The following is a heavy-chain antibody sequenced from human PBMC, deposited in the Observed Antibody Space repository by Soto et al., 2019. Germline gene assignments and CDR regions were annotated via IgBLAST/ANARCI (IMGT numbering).Heavy chain of an antibody. Sequence: GGSLRLSCTASGFTFGDYAMSWFRQAPGKGLEWVGFIRSKAYGGTTEYAASVKGRFTISRDDSKSIAYLQMNSLKTEDTAVYYCTRADSPYYYGSGIYSGYSGMAVGAQGTTVTVSS. CDR2: IRSKAYGGTT. D-gene: IGHD3-10*01. J-gene: IGHJ6*02. CDR1: GFTFGDYA. CDR3: TRADSPYYYGSGIYSGYSGMAV. V-gene: IGHV3-49*03.